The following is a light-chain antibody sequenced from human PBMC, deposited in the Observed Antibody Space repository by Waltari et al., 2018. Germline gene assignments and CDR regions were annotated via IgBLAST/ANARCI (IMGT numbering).Light chain of an antibody. Sequence: SSELTQDPAVSVALGQTVRITCQGDSLRSYYASWYQQKPGQAPVLVIYGKHNRPSGIPDRFSGSTAGNTASLTISGAHAEDEADYYCNSRDTSGNHVVFGGGTKLTVL. CDR2: GKH. CDR3: NSRDTSGNHVV. V-gene: IGLV3-19*01. J-gene: IGLJ2*01. CDR1: SLRSYY.